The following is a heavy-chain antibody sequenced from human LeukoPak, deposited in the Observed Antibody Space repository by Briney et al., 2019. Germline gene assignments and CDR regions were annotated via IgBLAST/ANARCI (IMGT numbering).Heavy chain of an antibody. V-gene: IGHV4-31*03. CDR3: ARGPVRDYSNY. Sequence: PSETLSLTCTVSAVSISSGGYYWNWIRQHPGKGLEWIGYIYYSESTYYNPSLKSRLTISLDTSSNQFSLKLNSVTAADTAVYYCARGPVRDYSNYWGQGTLVTVSS. CDR1: AVSISSGGYY. D-gene: IGHD4-11*01. CDR2: IYYSEST. J-gene: IGHJ4*02.